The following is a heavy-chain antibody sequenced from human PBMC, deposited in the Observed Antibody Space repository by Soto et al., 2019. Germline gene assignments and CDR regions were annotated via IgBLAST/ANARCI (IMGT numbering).Heavy chain of an antibody. J-gene: IGHJ5*02. V-gene: IGHV1-69*12. CDR3: ARTRSWQQLVRDNWFDP. CDR1: GGTFSSYA. CDR2: IIPIFGTA. Sequence: QVQLVQSGAEVKKPGSSVKVSCKASGGTFSSYAISWVRQAPGQGLEWMGGIIPIFGTANYAQKFQGRVTITADESTSTAYMELSSLRSEDTAVYYSARTRSWQQLVRDNWFDPWGQGTLVTVSS. D-gene: IGHD6-13*01.